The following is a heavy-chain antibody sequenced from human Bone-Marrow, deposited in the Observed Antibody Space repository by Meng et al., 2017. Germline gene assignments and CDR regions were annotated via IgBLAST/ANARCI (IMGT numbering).Heavy chain of an antibody. D-gene: IGHD3-3*01. CDR2: ISSSGSTI. Sequence: GESLKISCAASGFTFSSYEMNWVRQAPGKGLEWVSYISSSGSTIYYADSVKGRFTISRDNAKNSLYLQMNSLRAEDTAVYYCASNTIFGVVIPYYYYGMDVWGQGTTVTDSS. V-gene: IGHV3-48*03. J-gene: IGHJ6*02. CDR3: ASNTIFGVVIPYYYYGMDV. CDR1: GFTFSSYE.